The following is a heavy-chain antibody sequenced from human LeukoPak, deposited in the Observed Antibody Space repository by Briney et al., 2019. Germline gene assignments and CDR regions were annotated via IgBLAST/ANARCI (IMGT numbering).Heavy chain of an antibody. D-gene: IGHD4-17*01. J-gene: IGHJ3*02. CDR3: ARGKRDDYGDYGDAFDI. Sequence: ASVKVSCKASGYTFTSYDINWVRQATGQGLEWMGWMYPNSGNTGYAQKFQGRVTITRNTSISTAYMELSSLRSEDTAVYYCARGKRDDYGDYGDAFDIWGQGTMVTVSS. CDR1: GYTFTSYD. CDR2: MYPNSGNT. V-gene: IGHV1-8*03.